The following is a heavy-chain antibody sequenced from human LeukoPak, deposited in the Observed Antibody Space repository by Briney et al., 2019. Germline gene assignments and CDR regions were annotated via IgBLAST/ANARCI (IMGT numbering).Heavy chain of an antibody. CDR2: INHDGSEK. J-gene: IGHJ4*02. D-gene: IGHD4-23*01. Sequence: PGGSLRLSCAASGVTFTTYWMSWVRQAPGKVLEWVANINHDGSEKYYVDSVKGRFTISRDNAKNSLYLQMNSLRAEDTAVYFCVRAIGSNTLWGQGTLVTVSS. CDR3: VRAIGSNTL. CDR1: GVTFTTYW. V-gene: IGHV3-7*01.